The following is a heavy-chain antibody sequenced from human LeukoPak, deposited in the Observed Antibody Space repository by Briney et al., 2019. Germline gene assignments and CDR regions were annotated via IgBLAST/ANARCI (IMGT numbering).Heavy chain of an antibody. J-gene: IGHJ4*02. D-gene: IGHD6-13*01. CDR3: ARVLAAAGIVFDY. Sequence: SETLSLTCTVSGGSISSYYWSWIRQPPGKGLEWIGYIYYSGSTNYNPSLKSRVTISVDTSKNQFSLKLSSVTAAETAVYYCARVLAAAGIVFDYWRQGTLVTVSS. CDR1: GGSISSYY. V-gene: IGHV4-59*01. CDR2: IYYSGST.